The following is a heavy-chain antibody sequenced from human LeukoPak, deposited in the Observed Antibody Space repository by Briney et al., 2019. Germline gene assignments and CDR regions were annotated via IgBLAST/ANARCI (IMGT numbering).Heavy chain of an antibody. V-gene: IGHV4-4*07. D-gene: IGHD3-22*01. CDR2: IYTSGST. J-gene: IGHJ4*02. Sequence: SETLSLTCTVSGGSISSYYWSWIRQPAGKGLEWIGRIYTSGSTNYNPSLKSRVTISVDKSKNQFSLKLSSVTAADTAVYYCAREVLEYYDSSGYYYYFDYWGQGTLVTLSS. CDR3: AREVLEYYDSSGYYYYFDY. CDR1: GGSISSYY.